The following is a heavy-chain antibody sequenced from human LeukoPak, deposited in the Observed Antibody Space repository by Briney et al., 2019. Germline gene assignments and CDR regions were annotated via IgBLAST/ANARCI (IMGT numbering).Heavy chain of an antibody. D-gene: IGHD2-21*02. CDR2: ISGSGGST. J-gene: IGHJ6*02. Sequence: GGSLRLSCTASGFTFSSYAMYWVRQAPGKGLEWVSGISGSGGSTYYADSVKGRFTISRDNSKNTLYLQMNSLRAEDTAVYYCAKDRSIVVVTAVDVWGQGTTVTVSS. CDR1: GFTFSSYA. CDR3: AKDRSIVVVTAVDV. V-gene: IGHV3-23*01.